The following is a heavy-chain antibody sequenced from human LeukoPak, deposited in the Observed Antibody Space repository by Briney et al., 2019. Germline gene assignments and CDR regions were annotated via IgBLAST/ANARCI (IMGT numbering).Heavy chain of an antibody. CDR2: ISTSGRIK. V-gene: IGHV3-48*02. D-gene: IGHD1-26*01. CDR3: ARDQKWDVPHYLDF. CDR1: GFTFSSNS. Sequence: GGSLRLSCAASGFTFSSNSMNWVRLAPGKDLEWVSYISTSGRIKYYADSVKGRFTISRDNARSSLYLQMNSLRDEDTAVYYCARDQKWDVPHYLDFWGQGTLVTVSS. J-gene: IGHJ4*02.